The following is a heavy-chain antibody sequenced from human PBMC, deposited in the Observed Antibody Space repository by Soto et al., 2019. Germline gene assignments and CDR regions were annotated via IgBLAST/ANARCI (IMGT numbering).Heavy chain of an antibody. CDR2: MSYDGSRE. V-gene: IGHV3-30-3*01. CDR1: GFIFSNYA. CDR3: ATLRPSFGVVKDY. D-gene: IGHD2-15*01. Sequence: QVQLVESGGGVVQPGRSLSLSCAASGFIFSNYAMHWVRQAPGKGLEWVAVMSYDGSREYYAASVKGRFTISRDNSKNTLYLQMNPLRREDTAVYYCATLRPSFGVVKDYWGQGTLVTVSS. J-gene: IGHJ4*02.